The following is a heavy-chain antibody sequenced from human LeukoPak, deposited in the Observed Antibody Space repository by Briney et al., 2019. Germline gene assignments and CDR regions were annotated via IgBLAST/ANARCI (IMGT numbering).Heavy chain of an antibody. CDR3: ARVNGDYYYYYMDV. D-gene: IGHD4-17*01. V-gene: IGHV1-2*02. CDR2: INPNSGGT. J-gene: IGHJ6*03. CDR1: GYTFTGYY. Sequence: ASVKVSCKASGYTFTGYYMHWERQAHGQGLEWMGWINPNSGGTNYAQKFQGRVTMTRDTSISTAYMELSRLRSDDTAVYYCARVNGDYYYYYMDVWGKGTTVTISS.